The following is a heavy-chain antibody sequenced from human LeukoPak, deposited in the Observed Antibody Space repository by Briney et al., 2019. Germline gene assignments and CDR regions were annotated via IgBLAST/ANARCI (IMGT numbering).Heavy chain of an antibody. V-gene: IGHV3-72*01. CDR2: IRNKANSYTT. J-gene: IGHJ3*02. CDR1: GFTFSDRY. CDR3: VAVAGTGAFYI. D-gene: IGHD6-19*01. Sequence: GGSPRLSCAASGFTFSDRYMDWVRQAPGKGLEWVGRIRNKANSYTTEYAASVKGRFTTSRDDSKNSLYLQMNSLKSEDAAVYYCVAVAGTGAFYIWGQGTMLTVSS.